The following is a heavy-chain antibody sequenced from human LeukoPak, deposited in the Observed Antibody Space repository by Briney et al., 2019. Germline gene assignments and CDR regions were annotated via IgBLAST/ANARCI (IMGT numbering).Heavy chain of an antibody. J-gene: IGHJ4*02. CDR2: INHSGST. CDR3: ARDRSIAVAGTHYFDY. D-gene: IGHD6-19*01. V-gene: IGHV4-34*01. CDR1: GGSFSGYY. Sequence: SETLSLTCAVYGGSFSGYYWSWIRQPPGKGLEWIGEINHSGSTNYNPSLKSRVTISVDTSKNQFSLKLSSVTAADTAVYYCARDRSIAVAGTHYFDYWGQGTLVTVSS.